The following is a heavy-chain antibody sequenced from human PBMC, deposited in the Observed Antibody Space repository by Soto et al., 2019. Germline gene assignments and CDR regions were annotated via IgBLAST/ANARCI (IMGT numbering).Heavy chain of an antibody. CDR3: SRGYTAAPRTSHFDY. D-gene: IGHD6-13*01. J-gene: IGHJ4*02. CDR2: ISYDGTNE. V-gene: IGHV3-30-3*01. CDR1: GFTFSSYA. Sequence: QVQLVESGGGVVQPGRSLRLSCAASGFTFSSYAMHWVRQAPGKGLEWVAGISYDGTNEFYADSVKGRFTISRDNSKNTRYLQMNRLRAEDKDVYYCSRGYTAAPRTSHFDYWGQGTLVTVSS.